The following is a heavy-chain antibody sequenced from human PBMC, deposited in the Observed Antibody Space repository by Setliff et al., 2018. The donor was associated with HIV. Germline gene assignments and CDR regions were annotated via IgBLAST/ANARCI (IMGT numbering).Heavy chain of an antibody. D-gene: IGHD5-12*01. CDR1: GGSIWNYY. CDR3: ATLKMATIYRDFDY. CDR2: INHRGST. J-gene: IGHJ4*02. V-gene: IGHV4-34*01. Sequence: SETLSLTCTVSGGSIWNYYWSWIRQPPGKGLEWIGEINHRGSTNCNPSLKSRVSISVDTSKNQFSLKLSSVTAADTAVYYCATLKMATIYRDFDYWGQGTLVTVSS.